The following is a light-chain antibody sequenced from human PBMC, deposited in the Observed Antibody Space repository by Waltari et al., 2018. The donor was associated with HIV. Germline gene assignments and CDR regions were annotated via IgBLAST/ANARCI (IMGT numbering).Light chain of an antibody. CDR3: CSYAGSDPVV. J-gene: IGLJ2*01. CDR2: DVR. Sequence: QSALTPPRSVSGSPGQSVTISCTGTSSDVVVYYFVSWYQQHPGKTPKLMIYDVRKRTAAAPERFSGSNLHSTASLTISGLQTEDEADYYCCSYAGSDPVVFGGGTRLTVL. V-gene: IGLV2-11*01. CDR1: SSDVVVYYF.